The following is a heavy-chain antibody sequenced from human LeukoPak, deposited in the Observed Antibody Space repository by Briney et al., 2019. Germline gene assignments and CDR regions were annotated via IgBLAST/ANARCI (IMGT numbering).Heavy chain of an antibody. J-gene: IGHJ4*02. V-gene: IGHV4-34*01. D-gene: IGHD3-16*02. CDR2: INHSGST. CDR3: ARYNVEGLRSVYVWGSYRYGYYFDY. CDR1: GGSFSGYY. Sequence: SETLSLTCAVYGGSFSGYYWSWIRQPPGKGLEWIGEINHSGSTNYNPSLKSRVTISVDTSKNQFSLKLSSVTAADTAVYYCARYNVEGLRSVYVWGSYRYGYYFDYWGQGTLVTVSS.